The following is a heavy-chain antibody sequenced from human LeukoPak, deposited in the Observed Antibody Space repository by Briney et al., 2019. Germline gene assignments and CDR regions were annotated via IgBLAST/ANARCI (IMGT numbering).Heavy chain of an antibody. D-gene: IGHD3-22*01. Sequence: ASVKVSCKASGGSFSNYAFSWVRQAPGQGLEWMGRITPIVDIATYIQKFQGRVTITTDESTSTAYMELSSLRSEDTAVYYCARGEYDSSGYIMGYWGQGTLVTVSS. CDR2: ITPIVDIA. V-gene: IGHV1-69*04. CDR1: GGSFSNYA. CDR3: ARGEYDSSGYIMGY. J-gene: IGHJ4*02.